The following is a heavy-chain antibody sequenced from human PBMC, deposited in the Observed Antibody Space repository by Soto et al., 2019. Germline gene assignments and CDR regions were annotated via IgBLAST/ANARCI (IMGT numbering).Heavy chain of an antibody. J-gene: IGHJ6*02. CDR3: ARGGAYSSSWYPSYYYYGMDV. CDR1: GFTFSSYA. CDR2: ISYDGSNK. V-gene: IGHV3-30-3*01. Sequence: PGGSLRLSCAASGFTFSSYAMHWVRQAPGKGLEWVAVISYDGSNKYYADSVKGRFTISRDNSKNTLYLQMNSLRAEDTAVYYCARGGAYSSSWYPSYYYYGMDVWGQGTTVTVSS. D-gene: IGHD6-13*01.